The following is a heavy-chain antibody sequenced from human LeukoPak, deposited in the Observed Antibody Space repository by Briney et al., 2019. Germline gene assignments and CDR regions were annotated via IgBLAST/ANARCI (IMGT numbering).Heavy chain of an antibody. CDR2: INPNSGGT. Sequence: ASVKVSCKASGYTFTGYYMHWVRQAPGQGVEWMGWINPNSGGTNYAQKFQGRVTMTRDTSISTAYMELSRLRSDDTAVYYCARYGYSSSWYWFDPWGQGTLVTVSS. CDR3: ARYGYSSSWYWFDP. CDR1: GYTFTGYY. D-gene: IGHD6-13*01. V-gene: IGHV1-2*02. J-gene: IGHJ5*02.